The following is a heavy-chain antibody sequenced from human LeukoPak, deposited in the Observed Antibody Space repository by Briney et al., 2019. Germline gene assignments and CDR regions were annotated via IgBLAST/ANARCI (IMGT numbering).Heavy chain of an antibody. J-gene: IGHJ3*02. V-gene: IGHV1-18*01. CDR3: ARDPCSGGSCHDAFDI. Sequence: ASVKVSCKASGYTFTSYGISWVRQAPGQGLEWMGWISTYNGNTKYVQNLQGRVTMTTDTSTSTAYMELRSLRSDDTAAYYCARDPCSGGSCHDAFDIWGQGTMVTVSS. D-gene: IGHD2-15*01. CDR1: GYTFTSYG. CDR2: ISTYNGNT.